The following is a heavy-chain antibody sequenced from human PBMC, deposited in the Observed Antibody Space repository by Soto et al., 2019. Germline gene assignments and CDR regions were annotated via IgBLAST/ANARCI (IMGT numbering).Heavy chain of an antibody. CDR1: GGTFSSYA. CDR2: IIPIFGTA. Sequence: SVKVSCKASGGTFSSYAISWVRQAPGQGLEWMGGIIPIFGTANYAQKFQGRVTITADKSTSTAYMELSSLRSEDTAVYYCARGSGTSGYSGYDESIFDYWGQGTLVTV. V-gene: IGHV1-69*06. J-gene: IGHJ4*02. CDR3: ARGSGTSGYSGYDESIFDY. D-gene: IGHD5-12*01.